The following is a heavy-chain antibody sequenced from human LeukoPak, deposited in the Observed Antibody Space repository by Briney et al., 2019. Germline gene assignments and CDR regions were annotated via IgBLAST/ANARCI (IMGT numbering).Heavy chain of an antibody. J-gene: IGHJ4*02. V-gene: IGHV3-23*01. CDR1: GISLSNYA. CDR3: SKRGVVIRVFLVGFHKEAYYFDS. CDR2: ISERGGST. D-gene: IGHD3-10*01. Sequence: PGGSLRLSCVVSGISLSNYAMTWVRQAPGKGLEWVSYISERGGSTTYADSVKGRFTTSRDTSLNTLYLQMNSLRAEDTAVYFCSKRGVVIRVFLVGFHKEAYYFDSWGQGALVTVSS.